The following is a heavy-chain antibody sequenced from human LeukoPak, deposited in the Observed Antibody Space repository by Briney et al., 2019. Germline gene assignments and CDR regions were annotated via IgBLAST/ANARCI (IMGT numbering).Heavy chain of an antibody. D-gene: IGHD3-22*01. CDR3: ARVWSSGYTKDY. V-gene: IGHV3-48*04. CDR2: ISSSSTI. Sequence: GGSLRLSCAASGFTFSSYSIDWVRRAPGKGLEWLSYISSSSTIYYADSVKGRFTISRDNAKNSVYLQMNSLRAEDTAVYYCARVWSSGYTKDYWGQGTLVTVSS. J-gene: IGHJ4*02. CDR1: GFTFSSYS.